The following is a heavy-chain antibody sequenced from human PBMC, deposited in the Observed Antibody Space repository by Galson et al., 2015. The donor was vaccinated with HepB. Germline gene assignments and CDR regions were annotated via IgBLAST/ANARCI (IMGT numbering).Heavy chain of an antibody. CDR1: GFTFSSYA. V-gene: IGHV3-23*01. CDR2: ISGSGGST. CDR3: AKGPAVEMATTRGLDY. J-gene: IGHJ4*02. D-gene: IGHD5-24*01. Sequence: SLRLPCAASGFTFSSYAMSWVRQAPGKGLEWVSAISGSGGSTYYADSVKGRFTISRDNSKNTLYLQMNSLRAEDTAVYYCAKGPAVEMATTRGLDYWGQGTLVTVSS.